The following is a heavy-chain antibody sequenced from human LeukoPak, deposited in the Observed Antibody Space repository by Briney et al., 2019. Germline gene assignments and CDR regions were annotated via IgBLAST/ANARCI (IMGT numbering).Heavy chain of an antibody. CDR2: ISYDGSNK. Sequence: GGSLRLSCAASGFTFSSHAMHWVRQAPGKGLEWVAVISYDGSNKYYADSVKGRFTISRDNSKNTLYLQMNSLRAEDTAVYYCARDGGYCSSTSCYGDYWGQGTLVTVSS. CDR1: GFTFSSHA. V-gene: IGHV3-30-3*01. D-gene: IGHD2-2*01. CDR3: ARDGGYCSSTSCYGDY. J-gene: IGHJ4*02.